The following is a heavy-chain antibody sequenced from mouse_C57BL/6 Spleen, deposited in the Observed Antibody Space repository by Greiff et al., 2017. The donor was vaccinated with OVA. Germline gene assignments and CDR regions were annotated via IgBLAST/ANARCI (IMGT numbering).Heavy chain of an antibody. CDR1: GYTFTGYW. D-gene: IGHD3-2*02. V-gene: IGHV1-9*01. CDR2: ILPGSGST. J-gene: IGHJ4*01. Sequence: QVQLQQSGAELMKPGASVKLSCKATGYTFTGYWIEWVKQRPGHGLEWIGEILPGSGSTNYNEKFKGKATFTADTSSNPAYMQLSSLTTEDSAIYYCARGAAQATWDAMDYWGQGTSVTVSS. CDR3: ARGAAQATWDAMDY.